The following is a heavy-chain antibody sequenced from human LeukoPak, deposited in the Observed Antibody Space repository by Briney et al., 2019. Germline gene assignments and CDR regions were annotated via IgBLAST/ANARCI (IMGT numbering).Heavy chain of an antibody. CDR1: GFTFSSYG. Sequence: GGSLRLSCAASGFTFSSYGMHWVRQAPGKGLEWVAVIWYGGSNKYYADSVKGRFTISRDNSKNTLYLQMNSLRAEDTAVYYCARLPAYCSSTSCYYDYWGQGTLVTVSS. CDR3: ARLPAYCSSTSCYYDY. CDR2: IWYGGSNK. D-gene: IGHD2-2*01. V-gene: IGHV3-33*08. J-gene: IGHJ4*02.